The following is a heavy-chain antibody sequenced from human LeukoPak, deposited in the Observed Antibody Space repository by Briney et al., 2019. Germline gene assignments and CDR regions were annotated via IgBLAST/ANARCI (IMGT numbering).Heavy chain of an antibody. J-gene: IGHJ4*02. V-gene: IGHV1-69*13. D-gene: IGHD6-6*01. CDR2: IIPIFGTA. Sequence: ASVKVSCKASGYTFTSYYMHWVRQAPGQGLEWMGGIIPIFGTANYAQKFQGRVTITADESTSTAYMELSSLRSEDTAVYYCARRSSSGGAYYFDYWGQGTLVTVSS. CDR3: ARRSSSGGAYYFDY. CDR1: GYTFTSYY.